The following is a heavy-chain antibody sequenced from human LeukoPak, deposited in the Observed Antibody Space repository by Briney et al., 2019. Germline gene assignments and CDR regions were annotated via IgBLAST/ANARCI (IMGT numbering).Heavy chain of an antibody. J-gene: IGHJ4*02. CDR2: INHSGST. CDR1: GDSVSIYY. CDR3: ARGGVY. D-gene: IGHD2-8*01. Sequence: SETLSLTCTVSGDSVSIYYWSWIRQPPGKGLEWIGEINHSGSTNYNPSLKSRVTISVDTSKNQFSLKLSSVTAADTAVYYCARGGVYWGQGTLVTVSS. V-gene: IGHV4-34*01.